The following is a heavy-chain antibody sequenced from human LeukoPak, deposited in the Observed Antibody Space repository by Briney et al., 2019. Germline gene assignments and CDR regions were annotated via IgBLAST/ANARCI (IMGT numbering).Heavy chain of an antibody. V-gene: IGHV3-21*01. CDR1: GFTFSTYS. D-gene: IGHD6-19*01. CDR2: ISSYSTYI. J-gene: IGHJ4*02. CDR3: ARGRSSGWYSTGY. Sequence: PGGSLRLSCAASGFTFSTYSMNWVRQAPEKGLEWVSSISSYSTYIYYADSVKGRFTISRDNAKNSLYLQMNSLRAEDTAVYYCARGRSSGWYSTGYWGQGTLVTVSS.